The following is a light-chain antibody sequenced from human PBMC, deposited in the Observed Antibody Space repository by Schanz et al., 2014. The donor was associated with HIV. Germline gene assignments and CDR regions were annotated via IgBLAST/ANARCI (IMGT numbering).Light chain of an antibody. Sequence: QSALTQPPSASGSPGQSVTISCTGTSSDVGGYNYPSWYQQHPGKAPKLMICDVSRRPSGVSNRFSGSKSGNTASLTISGLQAEDEADYYCCSYAGSSTLLFGGGTKLTVL. CDR1: SSDVGGYNY. CDR3: CSYAGSSTLL. V-gene: IGLV2-8*01. CDR2: DVS. J-gene: IGLJ2*01.